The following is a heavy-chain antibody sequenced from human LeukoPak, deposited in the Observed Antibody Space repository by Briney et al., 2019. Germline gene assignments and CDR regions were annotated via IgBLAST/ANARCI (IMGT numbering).Heavy chain of an antibody. D-gene: IGHD3-16*02. J-gene: IGHJ4*01. CDR2: ISYDGSNT. CDR3: AREPLETVITFDY. V-gene: IGHV3-30-3*01. Sequence: VRPAPGTGLEWVAVISYDGSNTSSADSVKGRFTLSRDNSNNTLYLQMTRLRAEDTAVYYCAREPLETVITFDYWGPGRLVTVSS.